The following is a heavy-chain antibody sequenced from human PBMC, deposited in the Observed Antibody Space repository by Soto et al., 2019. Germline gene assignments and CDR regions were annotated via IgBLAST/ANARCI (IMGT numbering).Heavy chain of an antibody. CDR1: GFTFSSYS. D-gene: IGHD2-2*03. CDR2: ISSSSSYI. V-gene: IGHV3-21*01. J-gene: IGHJ4*02. Sequence: GGSLRLSCAASGFTFSSYSMNWVRQAPGKGLEWVSSISSSSSYIYYADSVKGRFTISRDNAKNSLYLQMNSLRAEDTAVYYCASHPLDIVVVPAAIHYWGQGTLVTVSS. CDR3: ASHPLDIVVVPAAIHY.